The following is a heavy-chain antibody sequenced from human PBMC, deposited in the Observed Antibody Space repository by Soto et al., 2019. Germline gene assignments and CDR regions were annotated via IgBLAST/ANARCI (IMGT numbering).Heavy chain of an antibody. Sequence: ASVKVSCKASGYTFTSYYMHWVRQAPGQGLEWMGIINPSGGSTSYAQKFQGRVTMTRDTSTSTVYMELSSLRSEDTAVYYCARDHSGSGPSGVDYYYYYYMDVWGKGTTVTVSS. CDR2: INPSGGST. CDR3: ARDHSGSGPSGVDYYYYYYMDV. D-gene: IGHD3-10*01. CDR1: GYTFTSYY. V-gene: IGHV1-46*03. J-gene: IGHJ6*03.